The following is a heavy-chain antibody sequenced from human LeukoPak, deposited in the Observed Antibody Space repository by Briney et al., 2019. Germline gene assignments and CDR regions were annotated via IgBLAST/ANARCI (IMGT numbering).Heavy chain of an antibody. J-gene: IGHJ4*02. Sequence: PGGSLRLSCAASGFTFSTYSTYWVRQAPGKGLEWVSSISSSSSYIYYADSVKGRFTISRDNAKNSLYLQMDSLRAEDTAVYYCARNGDRPTYYFDYWGQGTLVTVSS. CDR3: ARNGDRPTYYFDY. CDR1: GFTFSTYS. D-gene: IGHD4-17*01. CDR2: ISSSSSYI. V-gene: IGHV3-21*01.